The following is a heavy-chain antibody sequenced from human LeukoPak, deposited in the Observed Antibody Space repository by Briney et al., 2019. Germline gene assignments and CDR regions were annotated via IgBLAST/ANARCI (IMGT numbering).Heavy chain of an antibody. V-gene: IGHV3-23*01. CDR1: GFTFSSYA. J-gene: IGHJ1*01. CDR2: ISGSGGST. Sequence: GGSLRLSCAASGFTFSSYAMSWVRQAPGKGLEWVSAISGSGGSTYYADSVKGRFTISRDNSKNTLYLQMRSLRAEDTAVYYCARSGDYLGAEYFQHWGQGTLVTVSS. CDR3: ARSGDYLGAEYFQH. D-gene: IGHD3-16*01.